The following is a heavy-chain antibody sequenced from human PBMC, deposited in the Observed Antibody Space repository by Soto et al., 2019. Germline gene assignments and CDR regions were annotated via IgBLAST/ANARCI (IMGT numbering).Heavy chain of an antibody. CDR2: INAYNGNT. D-gene: IGHD4-17*01. V-gene: IGHV1-18*01. CDR3: ARGGPQTTVTTPYYYYYMDV. Sequence: ASVKVSCKASGYTFTSYGISWVRQAPGQGLEWMGWINAYNGNTNYAQKLQGRVTMTTNTSISTAYMELSSLRSEDTAVYYCARGGPQTTVTTPYYYYYMDVWGKGTTVTVSS. J-gene: IGHJ6*03. CDR1: GYTFTSYG.